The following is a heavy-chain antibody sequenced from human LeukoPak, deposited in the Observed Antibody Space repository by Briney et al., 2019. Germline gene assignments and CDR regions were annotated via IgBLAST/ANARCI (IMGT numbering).Heavy chain of an antibody. Sequence: PGGSLRLSCAASGFSVGTNYMNXVRQXPGRXXXXXSILYSGDSTYYADSVKGRFIVXRDNSKNTLYLQMNALRVEDMAVYYCARVGDHYHWYLDVWGRGTLVTVSS. CDR1: GFSVGTNY. CDR2: LYSGDST. CDR3: ARVGDHYHWYLDV. V-gene: IGHV3-53*01. J-gene: IGHJ2*01. D-gene: IGHD3-10*01.